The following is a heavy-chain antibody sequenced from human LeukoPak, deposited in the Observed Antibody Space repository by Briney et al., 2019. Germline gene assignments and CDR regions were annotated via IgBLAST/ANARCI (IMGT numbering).Heavy chain of an antibody. CDR1: GFTFSSYW. V-gene: IGHV3-74*01. CDR3: ARVRVAHYYMDV. CDR2: INSDGSST. D-gene: IGHD2-15*01. J-gene: IGHJ6*03. Sequence: GGSPRLSCAASGFTFSSYWMHWVRQAPGKGLVWVSRINSDGSSTSYADSVKGRFTISRDNAKNTLYLQINSLRAEDTAVYYCARVRVAHYYMDVWGKGTTVTVSS.